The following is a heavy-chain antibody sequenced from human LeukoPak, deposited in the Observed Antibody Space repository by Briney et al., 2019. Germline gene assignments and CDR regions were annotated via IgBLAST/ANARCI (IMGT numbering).Heavy chain of an antibody. D-gene: IGHD2-2*02. J-gene: IGHJ4*02. CDR2: ISYDGSNK. CDR3: AKDPRDIVVVPAAILQWLVPYYFDY. CDR1: GFTFSSYG. Sequence: GGSLRLSCAASGFTFSSYGLHWVRQAPGKGLEWVAVISYDGSNKYYADSVKGRFTISRDNSKNTLYLQMNSLRAEDTAVYYCAKDPRDIVVVPAAILQWLVPYYFDYWGQGTLVTVSS. V-gene: IGHV3-30*18.